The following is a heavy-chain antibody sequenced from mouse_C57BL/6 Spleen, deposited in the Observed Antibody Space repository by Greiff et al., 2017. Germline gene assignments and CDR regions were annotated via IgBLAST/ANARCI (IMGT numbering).Heavy chain of an antibody. Sequence: QVHVKQSGAELVRPGASVTLSCKASGYTFTDYEMHWVKQTPVHGLEWIGAIDPETGGTAYNQKFKGKAILTADKSSSTAYMELRSLTSEDSAVYYCTREDGGPMDYWGQGTSVTVSS. CDR2: IDPETGGT. CDR3: TREDGGPMDY. V-gene: IGHV1-15*01. CDR1: GYTFTDYE. J-gene: IGHJ4*01.